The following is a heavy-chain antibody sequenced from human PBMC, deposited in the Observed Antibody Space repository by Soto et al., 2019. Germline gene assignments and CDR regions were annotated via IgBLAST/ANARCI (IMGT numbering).Heavy chain of an antibody. CDR1: GDSVSNYY. V-gene: IGHV1-46*01. Sequence: PSVKVSCKASGDSVSNYYLHWVRQAPGQGFEWLGVISPLGGATAYAQSFKGRVTVTMDKSSTTFYLELSSLRSDDTAVYYCAKGRGGKTVANFGMDVWGQGVTVTVSS. CDR2: ISPLGGAT. D-gene: IGHD3-16*01. CDR3: AKGRGGKTVANFGMDV. J-gene: IGHJ6*02.